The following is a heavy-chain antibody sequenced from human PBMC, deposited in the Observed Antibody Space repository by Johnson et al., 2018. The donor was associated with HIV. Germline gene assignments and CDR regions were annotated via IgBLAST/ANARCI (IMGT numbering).Heavy chain of an antibody. J-gene: IGHJ3*02. CDR1: GFTFNNFA. D-gene: IGHD3-22*01. V-gene: IGHV3-23*04. CDR3: AKAEGESRGALDI. Sequence: VQLVESGGRLVQPGGSLRLSCAASGFTFNNFAMAWVRQAPGKGLEWVSTISNNGVSTFYADSVKGLFTVSRDNSKNTLYLEMNSLRAEETAKYYCAKAEGESRGALDIWGQGTMFTVSS. CDR2: ISNNGVST.